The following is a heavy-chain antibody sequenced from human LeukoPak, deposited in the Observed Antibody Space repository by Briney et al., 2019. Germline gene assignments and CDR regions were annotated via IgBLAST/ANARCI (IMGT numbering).Heavy chain of an antibody. J-gene: IGHJ6*03. D-gene: IGHD5-18*01. CDR2: INHSGST. V-gene: IGHV4-34*01. CDR3: AREMFSRYSYGYSFDYYYLDV. CDR1: GGSFSGYY. Sequence: PSETLSLTCAVYGGSFSGYYWSWIRQPPGKGLEWIGEINHSGSTNYNPSLKSRVTISVDTSKNQFSLKLSSVTAADTAVYYCAREMFSRYSYGYSFDYYYLDVWGKGSTVTVSS.